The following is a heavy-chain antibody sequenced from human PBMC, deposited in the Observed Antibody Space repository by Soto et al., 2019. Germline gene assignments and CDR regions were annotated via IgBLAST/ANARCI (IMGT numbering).Heavy chain of an antibody. Sequence: SETLSLTCAVDGGYISGYYWSWIRQPPGRGLEWIAEINYSGTTSYNPSLKSRVTMSVDTSKNQLSLKLSSVTAADTAVYYCARSQVRRLRLVDYWGQGTPVTVSS. D-gene: IGHD5-12*01. CDR1: GGYISGYY. CDR3: ARSQVRRLRLVDY. CDR2: INYSGTT. V-gene: IGHV4-34*01. J-gene: IGHJ4*02.